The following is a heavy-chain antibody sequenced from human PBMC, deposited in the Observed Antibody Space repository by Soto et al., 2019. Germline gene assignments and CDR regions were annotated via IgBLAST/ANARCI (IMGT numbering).Heavy chain of an antibody. CDR3: ARDRGQDYYDSRDYFDY. Sequence: SVKVSCKASGGTFSSYAISWVRQAPGQGLEWMGGVIPIFGTANYAQKFRGRVTITADESTSTAYMELSSLRSEDTAVYYCARDRGQDYYDSRDYFDYWGQGTLVTVSS. V-gene: IGHV1-69*13. J-gene: IGHJ4*02. CDR1: GGTFSSYA. D-gene: IGHD3-22*01. CDR2: VIPIFGTA.